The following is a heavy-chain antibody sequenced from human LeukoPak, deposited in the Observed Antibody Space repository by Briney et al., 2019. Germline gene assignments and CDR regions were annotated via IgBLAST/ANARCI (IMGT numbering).Heavy chain of an antibody. CDR2: THTSGDT. Sequence: SETLSLTCTVSGGSISSFYWSWIRQPPGKGLEWIGYTHTSGDTSYNPSLKSRVTISVDSSKKQFSLKLGSVTAADTAVYYCATSPKVTYFDYWGQGTLVTVSS. V-gene: IGHV4-4*09. CDR3: ATSPKVTYFDY. CDR1: GGSISSFY. J-gene: IGHJ4*02.